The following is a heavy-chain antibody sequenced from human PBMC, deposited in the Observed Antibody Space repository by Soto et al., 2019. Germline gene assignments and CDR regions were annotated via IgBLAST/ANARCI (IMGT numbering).Heavy chain of an antibody. Sequence: ETLSLTCTVSGGSISSSSYYWGWIRQPPGKGLEWVSYISSSSSTIYYADSVKGRFIISRDNAKNSLYLQMNSLRAEDTAVYYCAREADILNWFDPWGQGTLVTVSS. J-gene: IGHJ5*02. CDR3: AREADILNWFDP. V-gene: IGHV3-48*01. CDR1: GGSISSSS. D-gene: IGHD3-9*01. CDR2: ISSSSSTI.